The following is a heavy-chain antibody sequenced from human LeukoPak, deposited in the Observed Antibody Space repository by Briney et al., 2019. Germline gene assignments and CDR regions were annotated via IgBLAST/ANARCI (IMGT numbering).Heavy chain of an antibody. CDR2: INTSEGNT. CDR1: GYTFTNYG. CDR3: AREYGTENDY. D-gene: IGHD1-26*01. Sequence: ASVKVSCKASGYTFTNYGVHWVRQAPGQGLEWMAWINTSEGNTEYAQKFQGRVTLTTDTSTSTAYMELRSLRSDDTAVYYCAREYGTENDYWGQGTLVTVSS. J-gene: IGHJ4*02. V-gene: IGHV1-18*01.